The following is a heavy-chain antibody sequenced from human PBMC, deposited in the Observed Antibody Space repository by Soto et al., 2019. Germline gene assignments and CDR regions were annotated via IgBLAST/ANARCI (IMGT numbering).Heavy chain of an antibody. CDR3: ARDCCSGNHYAH. Sequence: PGGSLRLSCAASGFTVSRSYMSWVRQAPGKGLEWVSGIHVGDSTYYADSVRGRFTISRDTSENTLYLQMNSLRSEDAGVYYCARDCCSGNHYAHWGQGVLVTVSS. V-gene: IGHV3-53*01. CDR1: GFTVSRSY. J-gene: IGHJ4*02. CDR2: IHVGDST. D-gene: IGHD1-26*01.